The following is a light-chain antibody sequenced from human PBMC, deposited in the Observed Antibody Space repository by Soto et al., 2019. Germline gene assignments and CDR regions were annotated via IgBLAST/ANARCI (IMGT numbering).Light chain of an antibody. J-gene: IGKJ2*01. CDR2: DAS. CDR3: HQYNSWPPGT. CDR1: QSISRS. V-gene: IGKV3-15*01. Sequence: EIVLTQSPAILSVSPWERATLSCRASQSISRSLAWYQQKPGQAPRLLISDASTRATGIPARFSGSGSGTEFTLTISSLQSEAFALYYCHQYNSWPPGTFGQGTKVDI.